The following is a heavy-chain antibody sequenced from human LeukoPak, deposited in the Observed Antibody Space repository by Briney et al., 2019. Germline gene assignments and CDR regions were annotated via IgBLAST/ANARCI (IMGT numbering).Heavy chain of an antibody. J-gene: IGHJ4*02. CDR1: GFSFSTYS. CDR2: ISGSGANT. D-gene: IGHD3-22*01. CDR3: YYYDSSGFYPQTKIDY. V-gene: IGHV3-23*01. Sequence: GGSLTLSCAGSGFSFSTYSMNWVRQAPGKGLEWVSGISGSGANTYYADSVKGRFTISRENSKNTLYLRMNSLRAEDTAVYYCYYYDSSGFYPQTKIDYWGQGTLVTVSS.